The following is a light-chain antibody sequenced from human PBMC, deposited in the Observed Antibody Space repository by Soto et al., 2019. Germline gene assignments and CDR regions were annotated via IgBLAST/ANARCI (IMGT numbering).Light chain of an antibody. CDR3: SSYTSRYTLPYS. J-gene: IGLJ1*01. CDR1: SSDVGGYNY. V-gene: IGLV2-14*01. CDR2: EVS. Sequence: QSVLTQPRSVSGSPGQSVTISCTGTSSDVGGYNYVSWYQQHPGKAPKLMIYEVSDRPLGVSNRFSGSKSGNTASLTISGLQAEDEADYYCSSYTSRYTLPYSFGTGTKLTVL.